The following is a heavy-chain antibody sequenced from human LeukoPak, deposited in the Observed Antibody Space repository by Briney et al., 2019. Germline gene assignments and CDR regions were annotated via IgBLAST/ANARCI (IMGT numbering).Heavy chain of an antibody. Sequence: SETLSLTCTVSGYSISSGYYWGWIRQPPGKGLEWIGSIYHSGSTNYNPSLKSRVTISVDTSKNHFSLKLSSVTPADTAVYYCAQQNGDYYYYYMDVWGKGTTVTVSS. J-gene: IGHJ6*03. CDR2: IYHSGST. CDR3: AQQNGDYYYYYMDV. CDR1: GYSISSGYY. V-gene: IGHV4-38-2*02. D-gene: IGHD2-2*01.